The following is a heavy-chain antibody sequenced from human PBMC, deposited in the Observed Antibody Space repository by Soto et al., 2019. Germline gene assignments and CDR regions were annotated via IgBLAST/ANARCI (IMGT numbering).Heavy chain of an antibody. CDR3: ARPSYALNWDFHYGMEV. CDR1: GGYCRGYD. Sequence: PSVIKSLTCGVSGGYCRGYDWTWIRQIPGKGLEWIGEINQSANTKYNPSLMSRVTMSVDTSRNQFSLKLRSVTAADTAVYYCARPSYALNWDFHYGMEVWGQGTSVTGSS. V-gene: IGHV4-34*01. CDR2: INQSANT. J-gene: IGHJ6*02. D-gene: IGHD2-2*01.